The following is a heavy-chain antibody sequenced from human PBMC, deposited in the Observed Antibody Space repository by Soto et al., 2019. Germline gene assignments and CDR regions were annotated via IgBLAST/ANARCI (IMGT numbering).Heavy chain of an antibody. J-gene: IGHJ4*02. V-gene: IGHV4-39*01. CDR1: GDSISSSTLY. Sequence: QVHLQESGPGLVKPSETLSLSCTVNGDSISSSTLYWAWIRQPPGKGLEWIGSVYYSGTTYSNPALQSRVTLSVDTSKNQFSLRLTSVTAADTAVYFCARHVATLRFMGWFAESFDSWGQGTLVSVSS. CDR3: ARHVATLRFMGWFAESFDS. CDR2: VYYSGTT. D-gene: IGHD3-3*01.